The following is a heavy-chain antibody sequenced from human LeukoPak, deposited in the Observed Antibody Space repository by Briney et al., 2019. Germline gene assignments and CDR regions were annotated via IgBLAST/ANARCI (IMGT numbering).Heavy chain of an antibody. CDR2: ISYDGNNR. J-gene: IGHJ3*02. V-gene: IGHV3-30*18. CDR1: RFTFSSYG. Sequence: PGGSLRLSCAASRFTFSSYGMHWVRQAPGKGLEWVAVISYDGNNRYYADSAKGRFTISRYNSKNTLYLQMNSLRAEDTAVYYCAKVKGEVIGAFDIWGQGTMVTVSS. CDR3: AKVKGEVIGAFDI. D-gene: IGHD3-16*01.